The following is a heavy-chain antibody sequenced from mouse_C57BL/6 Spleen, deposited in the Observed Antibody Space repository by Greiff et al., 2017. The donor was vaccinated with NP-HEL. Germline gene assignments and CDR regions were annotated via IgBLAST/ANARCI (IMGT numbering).Heavy chain of an antibody. CDR2: FHPYNDDT. D-gene: IGHD1-1*01. CDR1: GYTFTTYP. J-gene: IGHJ3*01. V-gene: IGHV1-47*01. Sequence: VQLQQSGAELVKPGASVKMSCKASGYTFTTYPIEWMKQNHGKSLEWIGNFHPYNDDTKYNEKFKGKATLTVEKSSSTVYLELSRFTSDDSAVYYCARGYYGSSPWFAYWGQGTLVTVSA. CDR3: ARGYYGSSPWFAY.